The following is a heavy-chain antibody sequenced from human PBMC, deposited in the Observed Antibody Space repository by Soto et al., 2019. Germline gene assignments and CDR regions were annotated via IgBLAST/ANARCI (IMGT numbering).Heavy chain of an antibody. D-gene: IGHD6-19*01. Sequence: EVQLLESGGGLVQPGGSLRLSCVGSGFFFSSYTMTWVRQAPGKGLECVSSFSATSENTYYADSVRGRFTISRDNSKHTRFLQMSSLTAEDTAMYYCAKARDQQWVRLPFDYGGQGILVIVSS. J-gene: IGHJ4*02. CDR2: FSATSENT. CDR1: GFFFSSYT. CDR3: AKARDQQWVRLPFDY. V-gene: IGHV3-23*01.